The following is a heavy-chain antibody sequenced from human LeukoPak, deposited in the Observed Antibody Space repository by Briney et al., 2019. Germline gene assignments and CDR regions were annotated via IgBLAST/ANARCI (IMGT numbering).Heavy chain of an antibody. D-gene: IGHD5-18*01. CDR2: TYYRSKWYN. J-gene: IGHJ6*03. CDR3: ARDYVDTAINKGYYYYMDV. CDR1: GDSVSSNSAA. Sequence: QTLSLTCAISGDSVSSNSAAWNWIRQSPSRGLEWLGRTYYRSKWYNDYAVSVKSRITINPDTSKNQFSLQLNSVTPEDTAVYYCARDYVDTAINKGYYYYMDVWGKGTTVTVSS. V-gene: IGHV6-1*01.